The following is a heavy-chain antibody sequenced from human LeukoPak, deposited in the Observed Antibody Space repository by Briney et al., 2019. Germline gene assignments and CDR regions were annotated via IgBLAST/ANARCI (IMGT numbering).Heavy chain of an antibody. Sequence: SETLSLTCTVSGGSISSSSYYWGWIRQPPGKGLEWIGSIYYSGSTYYNPSLKSRVTISVDTSKNQFSLKLSSVTAAGTAVYYCARHGVEMATINYWGQGTLVTVSS. D-gene: IGHD5-24*01. V-gene: IGHV4-39*01. CDR1: GGSISSSSYY. CDR3: ARHGVEMATINY. CDR2: IYYSGST. J-gene: IGHJ4*02.